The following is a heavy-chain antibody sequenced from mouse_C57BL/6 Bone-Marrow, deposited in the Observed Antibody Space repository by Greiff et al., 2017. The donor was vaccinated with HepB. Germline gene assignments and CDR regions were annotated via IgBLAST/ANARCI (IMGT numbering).Heavy chain of an antibody. CDR3: AREGVYGNFLAWFAY. Sequence: QVQLKESGPELVKPGASVKISCKASGYAFSSSWMNWVKQRPGKGLEWIGRIYPGDGDTNYNGKFKGKATLTADKSSSTAYMQLSSLTSEDSAVYFCAREGVYGNFLAWFAYWGQGTLVTVSA. V-gene: IGHV1-82*01. D-gene: IGHD2-1*01. J-gene: IGHJ3*01. CDR1: GYAFSSSW. CDR2: IYPGDGDT.